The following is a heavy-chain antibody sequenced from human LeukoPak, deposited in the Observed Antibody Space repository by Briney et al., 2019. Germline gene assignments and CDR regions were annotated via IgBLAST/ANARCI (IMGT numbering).Heavy chain of an antibody. V-gene: IGHV3-66*02. J-gene: IGHJ3*02. CDR3: ARATGGNDALDI. CDR2: IYSGGSI. Sequence: GGSLRLSCAASGFTVRSNYMTWVRQAPGGGLEWVSVIYSGGSIYYAGSVKGRFTISRDNSKNTVYLQMNRLRPEDTAVYYCARATGGNDALDIWGQGTMVTVSS. CDR1: GFTVRSNY. D-gene: IGHD4-17*01.